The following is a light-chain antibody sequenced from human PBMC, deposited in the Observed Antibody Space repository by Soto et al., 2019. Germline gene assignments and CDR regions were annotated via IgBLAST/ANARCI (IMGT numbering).Light chain of an antibody. J-gene: IGKJ4*01. CDR2: GAS. V-gene: IGKV3-15*01. Sequence: EIVMTQSPATLSVSPGERATLSCRASQSVSSNLAWYQQKPGQAPRLLIYGASTRATGIPARFSGSGSGTKFTLIISSLQSEDFAVYYCQQYNNWPPLTFGGGTKVEIK. CDR1: QSVSSN. CDR3: QQYNNWPPLT.